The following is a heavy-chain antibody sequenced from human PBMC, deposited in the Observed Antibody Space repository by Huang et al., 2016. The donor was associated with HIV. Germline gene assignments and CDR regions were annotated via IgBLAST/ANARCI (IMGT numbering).Heavy chain of an antibody. CDR1: GFTFSSYG. Sequence: QVQLVESGGGVVQPGRSLRLSCAAVSGFTFSSYGMHWVRQAPGKGLEGVEVISYEGSNKYYADSVKGRFTISRDNSKNTLYLEMNSLRVEDTGVYYCAKDRNSAYLDYWGQGTLVTVSS. V-gene: IGHV3-30*18. J-gene: IGHJ4*02. D-gene: IGHD3-22*01. CDR2: ISYEGSNK. CDR3: AKDRNSAYLDY.